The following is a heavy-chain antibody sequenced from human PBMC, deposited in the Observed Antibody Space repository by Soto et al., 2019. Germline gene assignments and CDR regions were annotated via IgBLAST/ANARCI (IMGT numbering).Heavy chain of an antibody. D-gene: IGHD4-17*01. Sequence: EVQLVESGGGWLQPGGSLRLSCAASGFTFNSHTMHWVRQTTERGLEWISGIGIAGDPYYSGSVKGRFTISRENAKNSFYLEMNSLRAGDTAVYYCARAPQDFGDYLSYAMDVWGQGTTVTVSS. V-gene: IGHV3-13*05. CDR2: IGIAGDP. CDR3: ARAPQDFGDYLSYAMDV. J-gene: IGHJ6*02. CDR1: GFTFNSHT.